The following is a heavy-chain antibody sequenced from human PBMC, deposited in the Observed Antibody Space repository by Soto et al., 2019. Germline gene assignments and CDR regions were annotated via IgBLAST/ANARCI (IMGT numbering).Heavy chain of an antibody. J-gene: IGHJ4*02. D-gene: IGHD3-22*01. CDR1: GFTFSSYA. CDR2: ISYDGSNK. Sequence: GGSLRLSCAASGFTFSSYAMHWVRQAPGKGLEWVAVISYDGSNKYYADSVKGRFTISRDNSKNTLYLQMNSLRAEDTAVYYCARDPGSSGYYPSYFDYWGQGTLVTVSS. CDR3: ARDPGSSGYYPSYFDY. V-gene: IGHV3-30-3*01.